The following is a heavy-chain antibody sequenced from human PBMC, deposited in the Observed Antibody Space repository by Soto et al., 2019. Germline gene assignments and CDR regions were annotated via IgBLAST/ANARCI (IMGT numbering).Heavy chain of an antibody. Sequence: QVQLKESGPGLVKPADTLSLKCTVSGGSITPYYWSWIRQTPGGGLEWIGYVSYNGNTNYNPSLKSRVSISADTSKNEFSLKLTSLTAADAAIYFCARQQYTAVTAFDLWGQGTMVAVSS. CDR2: VSYNGNT. J-gene: IGHJ3*01. V-gene: IGHV4-59*07. CDR3: ARQQYTAVTAFDL. CDR1: GGSITPYY. D-gene: IGHD5-18*01.